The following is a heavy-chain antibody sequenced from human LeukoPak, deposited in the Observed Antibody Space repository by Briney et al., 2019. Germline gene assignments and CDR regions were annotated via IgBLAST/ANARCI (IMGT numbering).Heavy chain of an antibody. CDR1: GYTFTSYY. Sequence: ASVKVSCKASGYTFTSYYMHWVRQASGQGFEWMGWINPSSGGTNYAQKFQGRVTMTRDTSISTAYMELTRLRSDDTAVYYCARVGYSSSGEIGYWGQGTLVTVSS. D-gene: IGHD6-6*01. J-gene: IGHJ4*02. CDR2: INPSSGGT. CDR3: ARVGYSSSGEIGY. V-gene: IGHV1-2*02.